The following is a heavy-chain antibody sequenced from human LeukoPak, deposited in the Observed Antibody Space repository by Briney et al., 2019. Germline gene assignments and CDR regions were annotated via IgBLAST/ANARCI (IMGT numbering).Heavy chain of an antibody. CDR3: AKDQDSSLSEFFGWFDS. V-gene: IGHV3-23*01. J-gene: IGHJ5*01. Sequence: GRSLRLSCAASGFTFSRYAMTWVRQAPGRGLEWVSAISGGGGDTYYAGSVKGRFTISRDNSKNTLYLQMTGLRAEDTAIYFCAKDQDSSLSEFFGWFDSWGQGILVTVSS. D-gene: IGHD6-19*01. CDR1: GFTFSRYA. CDR2: ISGGGGDT.